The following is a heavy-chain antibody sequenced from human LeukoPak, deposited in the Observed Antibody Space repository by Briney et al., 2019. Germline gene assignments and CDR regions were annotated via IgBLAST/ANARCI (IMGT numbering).Heavy chain of an antibody. CDR1: GFTFSSYA. Sequence: QPGRSLLLSCAASGFTFSSYAMHWGRPAPGKGLEWVAVISYDGSNKYYADSVKGRFTISRDNSKNTLYLQMNSLRAEDTAVYYCARDGSAYCGGDCYSHFFDYWGQGTLVTVSS. V-gene: IGHV3-30-3*01. CDR2: ISYDGSNK. D-gene: IGHD2-21*02. J-gene: IGHJ4*02. CDR3: ARDGSAYCGGDCYSHFFDY.